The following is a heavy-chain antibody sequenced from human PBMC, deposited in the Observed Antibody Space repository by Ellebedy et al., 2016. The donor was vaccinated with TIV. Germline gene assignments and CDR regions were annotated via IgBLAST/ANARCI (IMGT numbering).Heavy chain of an antibody. CDR1: GFTFSSYA. CDR3: AKDMSDY. Sequence: GESLKISXAASGFTFSSYAMTWVRQAPGKGLEWVSVISGSGGSTYYADSVKGRFTISRDNAKNSLYLQMNSLRAEDTALYYCAKDMSDYWGQGTLVTVSS. J-gene: IGHJ4*02. V-gene: IGHV3-23*01. CDR2: ISGSGGST. D-gene: IGHD3-16*01.